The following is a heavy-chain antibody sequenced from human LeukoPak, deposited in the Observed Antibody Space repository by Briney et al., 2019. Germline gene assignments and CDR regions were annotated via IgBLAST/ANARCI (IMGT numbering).Heavy chain of an antibody. D-gene: IGHD3-22*01. J-gene: IGHJ4*02. V-gene: IGHV1-69*05. CDR2: IIPIFGTA. CDR1: GGTFSSYA. Sequence: ASVKVSCKASGGTFSSYAISWVRQAPGQGLEWMGGIIPIFGTADYAQKFQGRVTITTDESTSTAYMELSSLRSEDTAVYYCASGYDSSGYHDYWGQGTLVTVSS. CDR3: ASGYDSSGYHDY.